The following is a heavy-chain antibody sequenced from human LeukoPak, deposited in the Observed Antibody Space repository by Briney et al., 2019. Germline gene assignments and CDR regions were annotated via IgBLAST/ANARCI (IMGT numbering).Heavy chain of an antibody. CDR2: INTKGET. CDR1: GVPMSAYQ. V-gene: IGHV4-4*09. D-gene: IGHD2-21*01. J-gene: IGHJ4*02. CDR3: ATSNDAKIAPFDH. Sequence: ASETLSLTCTVSGVPMSAYQWSWVRQSPEKGLEWIGCINTKGETSYNPSLKSRVTTSVDTSNSQFSLRLTSVTAADTAVYYCATSNDAKIAPFDHWGQGAPVTVSS.